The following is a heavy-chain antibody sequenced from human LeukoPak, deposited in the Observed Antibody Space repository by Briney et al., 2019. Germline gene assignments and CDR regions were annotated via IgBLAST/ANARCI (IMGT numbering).Heavy chain of an antibody. CDR3: AREISGVAAAGDTGWFDP. J-gene: IGHJ5*02. CDR2: ISAYNGNT. Sequence: ASVKVSCKASGYTFTSYGISWVRQAPGQGLEWMGWISAYNGNTNYAQKLQGRVTMTTDTSTSTAYMELRSLRSDDTAVYYCAREISGVAAAGDTGWFDPWGQGTLVTFSS. V-gene: IGHV1-18*01. D-gene: IGHD6-13*01. CDR1: GYTFTSYG.